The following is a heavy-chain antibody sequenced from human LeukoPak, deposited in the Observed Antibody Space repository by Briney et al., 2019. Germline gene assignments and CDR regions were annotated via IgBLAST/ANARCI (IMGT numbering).Heavy chain of an antibody. CDR1: GFTFSSYS. Sequence: GGSLRLSCTASGFTFSSYSMTWVRQAPGKGLEWVSYISSSSTIYYADSVKGRFTISRDNAKNSLYLQMSSLRDEDTAVYYCARANGMDVWGQGTTVTVSS. CDR3: ARANGMDV. CDR2: ISSSSTI. V-gene: IGHV3-48*02. J-gene: IGHJ6*02.